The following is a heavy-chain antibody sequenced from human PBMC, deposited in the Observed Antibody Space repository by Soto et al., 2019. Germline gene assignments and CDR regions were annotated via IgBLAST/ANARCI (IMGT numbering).Heavy chain of an antibody. D-gene: IGHD6-19*01. Sequence: PSETLSLTCTVSGGSISSSSNSWAWIRQPPGKGLEWIGSLFYRRSTFYNPSLKSRVTISVDTSKNKFSLKLTSVTAADTAVYYCARVEQWLAHFFDYWGQGTLVTVSS. J-gene: IGHJ4*02. CDR3: ARVEQWLAHFFDY. V-gene: IGHV4-39*01. CDR2: LFYRRST. CDR1: GGSISSSSNS.